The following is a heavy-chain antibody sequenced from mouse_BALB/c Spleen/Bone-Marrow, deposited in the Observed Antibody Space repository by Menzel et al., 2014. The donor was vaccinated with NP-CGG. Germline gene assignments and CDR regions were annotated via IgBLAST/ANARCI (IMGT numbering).Heavy chain of an antibody. D-gene: IGHD2-3*01. V-gene: IGHV14-3*02. CDR3: ARNGYSVYFYAVGN. CDR1: GFNIKDTY. Sequence: VQLQQSGAELVKPGGSVKLSCTASGFNIKDTYMHWVKQRPEQGLEWIGRIDPANGNTKYDPKFQGKATITADTSSNTAYLQLSSLKSEDTAVYYSARNGYSVYFYAVGNWSQRTSVTVSS. J-gene: IGHJ4*01. CDR2: IDPANGNT.